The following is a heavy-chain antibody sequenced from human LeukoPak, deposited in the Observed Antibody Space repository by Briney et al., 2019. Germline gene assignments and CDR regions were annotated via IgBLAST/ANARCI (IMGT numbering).Heavy chain of an antibody. CDR2: IIPIFGIA. CDR3: ARLNRYDSSGYSYYYYGMDV. V-gene: IGHV1-69*04. D-gene: IGHD3-22*01. J-gene: IGHJ6*02. CDR1: GGTFSSYA. Sequence: ASVKVSCKASGGTFSSYAISWVRQAPGQGLEWMGRIIPIFGIANYAQKFQGRVTITADKSTSTAYMELSSLRSEDTAVYYCARLNRYDSSGYSYYYYGMDVWGQGTTVTVSS.